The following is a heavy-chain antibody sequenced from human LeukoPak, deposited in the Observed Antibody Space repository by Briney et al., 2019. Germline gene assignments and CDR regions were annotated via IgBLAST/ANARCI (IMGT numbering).Heavy chain of an antibody. Sequence: GESLKISCKGSGYSFTNFWIGWVRQMPGKGLEWMGVISPGDSGIRYSPSFQGQVTISVDKSISTAYLQWSSLKASDSAMYYCARHRRTGGIYYFDYWGQGTLVTVSS. CDR3: ARHRRTGGIYYFDY. V-gene: IGHV5-51*01. J-gene: IGHJ4*02. D-gene: IGHD1-14*01. CDR2: ISPGDSGI. CDR1: GYSFTNFW.